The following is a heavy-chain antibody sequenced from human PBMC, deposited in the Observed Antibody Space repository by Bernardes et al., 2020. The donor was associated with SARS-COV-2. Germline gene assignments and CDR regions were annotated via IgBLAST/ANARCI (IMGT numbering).Heavy chain of an antibody. V-gene: IGHV4-34*01. J-gene: IGHJ4*02. Sequence: SETLSLTCAVYGGSFRGTYYSWFRQPLGPGLAWIGEITHLGSTNYNASLKSRVTISIDTSKNQFSLKLTSLTAADTAMYYCRRGIGSGGGWGQGTLVTVSS. CDR2: ITHLGST. CDR1: GGSFRGTY. D-gene: IGHD2-15*01. CDR3: RRGIGSGGG.